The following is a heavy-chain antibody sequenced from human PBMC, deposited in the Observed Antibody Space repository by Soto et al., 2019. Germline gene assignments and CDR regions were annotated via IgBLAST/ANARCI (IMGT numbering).Heavy chain of an antibody. Sequence: SETLSLTCAVYGGSFSGYYWSWIRQPPGKGLEWIGEINRSGSTNYNPSLKSRVTISVDTSKNQFSLKLSSVTAADTAVYYCARKMITFGGASDYWGQGTLVTVSS. J-gene: IGHJ4*02. V-gene: IGHV4-34*01. CDR1: GGSFSGYY. CDR2: INRSGST. D-gene: IGHD3-16*01. CDR3: ARKMITFGGASDY.